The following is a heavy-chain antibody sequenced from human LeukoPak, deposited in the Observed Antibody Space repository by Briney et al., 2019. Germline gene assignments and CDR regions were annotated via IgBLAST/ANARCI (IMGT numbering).Heavy chain of an antibody. CDR1: GFTFSSYA. D-gene: IGHD3-22*01. CDR3: ASTYYYDNSGYSPFDY. CDR2: ISGSGGST. Sequence: GGSLRLSCAASGFTFSSYAMSWVRQAPGKGLEWVSAISGSGGSTYYADSVKGRFTISRDNSKNTLYLQMNSLRAEDTAVYYCASTYYYDNSGYSPFDYWGQGTLVTVSS. J-gene: IGHJ4*02. V-gene: IGHV3-23*01.